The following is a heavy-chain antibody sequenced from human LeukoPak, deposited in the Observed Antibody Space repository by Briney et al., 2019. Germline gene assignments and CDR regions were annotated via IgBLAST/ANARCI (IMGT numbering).Heavy chain of an antibody. J-gene: IGHJ4*02. CDR3: AKDLSFNYYGSGSYADY. D-gene: IGHD3-10*01. Sequence: GGSLRLSCAASGFTFDDYAMHWVRQAPGKGLEWASGISWNSGSIGYADSVKGRFTISRDNAKNSLYLQMNSLRAEDTALYYCAKDLSFNYYGSGSYADYWGQGTLVTVSS. CDR2: ISWNSGSI. CDR1: GFTFDDYA. V-gene: IGHV3-9*01.